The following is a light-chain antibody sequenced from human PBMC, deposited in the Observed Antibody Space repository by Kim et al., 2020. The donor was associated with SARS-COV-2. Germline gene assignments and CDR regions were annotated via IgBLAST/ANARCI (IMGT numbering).Light chain of an antibody. CDR2: DAA. J-gene: IGKJ4*01. Sequence: RSLFPGEGAPLSCRASHNVGINLAWYQQTPGQSPRLLIYDAAMRAAGIPDRFSGSGSGTDFTLTIGSLAPEDFAIYYCQQRGSWPPAVTFGGGTKVDIK. V-gene: IGKV3-11*01. CDR3: QQRGSWPPAVT. CDR1: HNVGIN.